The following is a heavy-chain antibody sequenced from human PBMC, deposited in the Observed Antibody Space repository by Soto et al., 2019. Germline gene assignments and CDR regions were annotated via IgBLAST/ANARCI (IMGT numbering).Heavy chain of an antibody. Sequence: QVQLVQSGAEVKKPGASVKVSCKASGYTFTSYGITWVRQAPGQGLEWMGWISAYNGNTNYAQKLPGRVTMTTDTATSTAYMELRRMRADDAAVCYCAGVRAPEGMDVWGQGTTVTVSS. J-gene: IGHJ6*02. V-gene: IGHV1-18*01. D-gene: IGHD4-17*01. CDR1: GYTFTSYG. CDR3: AGVRAPEGMDV. CDR2: ISAYNGNT.